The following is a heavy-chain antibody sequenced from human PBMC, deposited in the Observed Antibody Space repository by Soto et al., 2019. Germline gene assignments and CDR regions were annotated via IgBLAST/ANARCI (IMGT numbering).Heavy chain of an antibody. CDR3: AHSDGRYELIYFDF. V-gene: IGHV2-5*01. J-gene: IGHJ4*02. Sequence: CGPTLANPTQTLTLTCTFSGFSFTTAGVAVGWIRQTPGGALEWLTLIYYNDDRRFSPSLKTRLTITGDTSKNQVVLSMTNVDPGDTATYFCAHSDGRYELIYFDFWGQGIPVTVSS. CDR2: IYYNDDR. D-gene: IGHD5-12*01. CDR1: GFSFTTAGVA.